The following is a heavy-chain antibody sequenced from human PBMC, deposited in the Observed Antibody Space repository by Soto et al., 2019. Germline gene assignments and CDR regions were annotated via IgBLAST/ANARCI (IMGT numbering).Heavy chain of an antibody. V-gene: IGHV1-2*04. CDR3: ARAGAGDYYYYYMDV. D-gene: IGHD6-19*01. J-gene: IGHJ6*03. Sequence: ASVKVSCKASGYTFTGYYMHWVRQAPGQGLEWMGWINPNSGGTNYAQKFQGWVTMTRDTSISTAYMELSRLRSDDTAVYYCARAGAGDYYYYYMDVWGKGTTVTVSS. CDR2: INPNSGGT. CDR1: GYTFTGYY.